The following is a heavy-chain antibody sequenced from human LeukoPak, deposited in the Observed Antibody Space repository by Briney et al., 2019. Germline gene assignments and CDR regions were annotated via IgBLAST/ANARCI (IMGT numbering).Heavy chain of an antibody. CDR2: IYYSGST. D-gene: IGHD1-7*01. CDR3: ARRKSYNWNYWFDP. Sequence: SETLSLTCPVSGGSIGSTTYYWGWLRQPPGKGLEWIGSIYYSGSTYYNPSLKSRVTISLDTSKNQFSLKLTSVTAADTAVYYCARRKSYNWNYWFDPWGQGTLVTVSS. J-gene: IGHJ5*02. V-gene: IGHV4-39*01. CDR1: GGSIGSTTYY.